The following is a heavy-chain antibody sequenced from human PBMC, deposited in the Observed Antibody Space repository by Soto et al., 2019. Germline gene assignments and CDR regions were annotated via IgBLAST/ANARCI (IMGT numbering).Heavy chain of an antibody. Sequence: QVQLVQSGAEVKKPGASVKDSCKASGYTFTGYYMHWLRQAPGQGLEWMGWINPNSGGTNYAQKFQGWVTMTRDTSISTAYMELSRLRSDDTAVYYCARALGIAVAEAFDYWGQGTLVTVSS. J-gene: IGHJ4*02. CDR2: INPNSGGT. V-gene: IGHV1-2*04. CDR1: GYTFTGYY. D-gene: IGHD6-19*01. CDR3: ARALGIAVAEAFDY.